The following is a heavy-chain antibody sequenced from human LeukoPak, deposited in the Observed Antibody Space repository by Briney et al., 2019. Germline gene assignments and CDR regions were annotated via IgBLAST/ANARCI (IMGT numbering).Heavy chain of an antibody. CDR2: IYSGGST. D-gene: IGHD6-19*01. V-gene: IGHV3-53*01. CDR1: GFTFSSYA. CDR3: ARDRIAVAGTYFDY. J-gene: IGHJ4*02. Sequence: SGGSLRLSCAASGFTFSSYAMHWVRQAPGKGLEWVAVIYSGGSTYYADSVKGRFTISRDNSKNTLYLQMNSLRAEDTAVYYCARDRIAVAGTYFDYWGQGTLVTVSS.